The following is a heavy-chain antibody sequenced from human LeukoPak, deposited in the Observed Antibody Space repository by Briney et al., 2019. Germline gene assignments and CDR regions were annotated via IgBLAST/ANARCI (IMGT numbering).Heavy chain of an antibody. CDR3: AKGAGRPDYYYYCMDV. Sequence: PGGSLRLSCAASGFTFSSYGMSWVRQAPGKGLEWVSAISGSGGSTYYADSVKGRFTISRDNSKNTLYLQMNSLRAEDTAVYYCAKGAGRPDYYYYCMDVWGKGTTVTISS. CDR1: GFTFSSYG. D-gene: IGHD3-10*01. J-gene: IGHJ6*03. V-gene: IGHV3-23*01. CDR2: ISGSGGST.